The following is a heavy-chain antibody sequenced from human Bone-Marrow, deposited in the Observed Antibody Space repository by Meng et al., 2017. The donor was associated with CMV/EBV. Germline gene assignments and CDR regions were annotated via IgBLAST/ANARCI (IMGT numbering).Heavy chain of an antibody. CDR2: ISSSSSTI. CDR1: GFTFSSYS. V-gene: IGHV3-48*04. J-gene: IGHJ6*02. Sequence: GESLKISCAASGFTFSSYSMNWVRQAPGKGLEWVSYISSSSSTIYYADSVKGRFTISRDNAKNSLYLQMNSLRAEDTAVYYCAREALGMDVWGQGTTVTVSS. CDR3: AREALGMDV.